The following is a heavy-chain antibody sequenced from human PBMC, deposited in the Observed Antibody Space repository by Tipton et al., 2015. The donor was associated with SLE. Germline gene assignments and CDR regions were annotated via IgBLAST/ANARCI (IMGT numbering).Heavy chain of an antibody. D-gene: IGHD3-3*01. J-gene: IGHJ4*02. CDR3: SKEGGYDFWSSYGNFAS. CDR2: ISGTGSTT. V-gene: IGHV3-23*01. Sequence: SLRLSCVVSGFSISTYAMTWVRQAPGKGLEWVSGISGTGSTTYYAASVKGRFTISRDTSMNTLYLYLNGLRAEDTAVYYCSKEGGYDFWSSYGNFASWGQGTMVTVSS. CDR1: GFSISTYA.